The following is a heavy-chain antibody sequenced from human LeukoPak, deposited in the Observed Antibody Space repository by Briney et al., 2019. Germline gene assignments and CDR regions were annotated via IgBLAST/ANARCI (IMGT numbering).Heavy chain of an antibody. Sequence: GGSLRLSCAASGFTFDDYAMHWVRQAPGKGLEWVSGISWKSDRIGYADSVKGRFTISRDNAKNSLYLQMNSLRAEDTALYYCAKSGIIQGYYFYYMDVWGKGTTVTISS. V-gene: IGHV3-9*01. D-gene: IGHD5-18*01. CDR1: GFTFDDYA. CDR2: ISWKSDRI. J-gene: IGHJ6*03. CDR3: AKSGIIQGYYFYYMDV.